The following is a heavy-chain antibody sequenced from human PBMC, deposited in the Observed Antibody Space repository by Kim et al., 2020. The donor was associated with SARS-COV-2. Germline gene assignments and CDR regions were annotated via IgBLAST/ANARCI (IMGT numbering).Heavy chain of an antibody. D-gene: IGHD2-2*01. J-gene: IGHJ4*02. CDR3: ARVDCSSTSCYAYFDY. V-gene: IGHV1-18*01. Sequence: KLQGRVTMTTDTSTSTAYMELRSLRSDDTAVYYCARVDCSSTSCYAYFDYWGQGTLVTVSS.